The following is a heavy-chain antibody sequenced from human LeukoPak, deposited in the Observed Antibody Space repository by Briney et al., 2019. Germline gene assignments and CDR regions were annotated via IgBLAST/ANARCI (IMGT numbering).Heavy chain of an antibody. J-gene: IGHJ5*02. CDR2: IYSTGRV. D-gene: IGHD3-10*01. V-gene: IGHV4-61*02. CDR1: GVSITSGAYY. Sequence: SETLSLTCTVSGVSITSGAYYWTWIRQPAGKGLEWIGRIYSTGRVNYNPSLKSRDTISLDTSKNQFSPKVTSVTAADTAIYYCAEHLSLNYASGTGWTWGQGTLVAVSS. CDR3: AEHLSLNYASGTGWT.